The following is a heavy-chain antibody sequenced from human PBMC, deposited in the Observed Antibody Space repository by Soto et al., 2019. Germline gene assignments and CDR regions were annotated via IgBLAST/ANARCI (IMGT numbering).Heavy chain of an antibody. CDR1: GGSISSYY. CDR2: IYYSGST. CDR3: ARRYGGNFDY. J-gene: IGHJ4*02. V-gene: IGHV4-59*01. Sequence: SETLSLTCTVSGGSISSYYWSWVRQPPGKGLEWIGYIYYSGSTNYNPSLKSRVTISVDTSKNQFSLKLTSVTAADTAVYYCARRYGGNFDYWGQGTLVTVSS. D-gene: IGHD1-26*01.